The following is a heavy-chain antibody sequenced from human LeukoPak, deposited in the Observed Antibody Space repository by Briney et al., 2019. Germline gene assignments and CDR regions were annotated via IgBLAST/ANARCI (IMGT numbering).Heavy chain of an antibody. D-gene: IGHD5/OR15-5a*01. CDR3: IRGGIRVSGIDAFDI. Sequence: GGSLRLSCAASGFTFRDYDMHWVRQVPGRGLEWVSAIGIRDDTHYPDSVKGRFTISRENAKNSLYLQMNTLRDGDTAMYYCIRGGIRVSGIDAFDIWGQGTMVTVSS. CDR2: IGIRDDT. V-gene: IGHV3-13*01. CDR1: GFTFRDYD. J-gene: IGHJ3*02.